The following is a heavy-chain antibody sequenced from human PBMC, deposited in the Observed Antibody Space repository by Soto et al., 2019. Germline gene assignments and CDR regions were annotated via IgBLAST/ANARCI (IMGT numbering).Heavy chain of an antibody. V-gene: IGHV3-13*05. J-gene: IGHJ6*02. Sequence: GGSLRRSCAASGFSFRDYDMHGVRQPTGKGLEWVSGLGAADDPYYVASVKGRFSVSRDNAQNSLCLQMNNLRVDDTAVYYCARAYLGRLPRRADYYYAMDVWGRGTTVTVSS. CDR1: GFSFRDYD. CDR3: ARAYLGRLPRRADYYYAMDV. CDR2: LGAADDP. D-gene: IGHD1-26*01.